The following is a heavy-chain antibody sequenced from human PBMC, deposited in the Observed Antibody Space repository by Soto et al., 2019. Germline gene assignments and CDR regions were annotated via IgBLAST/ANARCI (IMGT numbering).Heavy chain of an antibody. CDR2: IYYSGST. V-gene: IGHV4-39*01. J-gene: IGHJ4*02. Sequence: ETLSLTCTVSGGSISSSSYYWGWIRQPPGKGLEWIGSIYYSGSTYYNPSLKSRVTISADTSKNQFSLKLSSVTAADTAVYYCARHSEVTDYFDYWGQGTLVTVSS. CDR3: ARHSEVTDYFDY. CDR1: GGSISSSSYY. D-gene: IGHD2-21*02.